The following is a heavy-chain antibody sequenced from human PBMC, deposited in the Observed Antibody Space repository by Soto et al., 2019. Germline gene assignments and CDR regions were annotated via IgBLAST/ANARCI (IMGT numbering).Heavy chain of an antibody. D-gene: IGHD6-6*01. CDR1: GFTFSSYE. V-gene: IGHV3-48*03. J-gene: IGHJ6*03. CDR2: ISSSGSTI. CDR3: ARERKLVPYYYYYMDV. Sequence: GGSLRLSCAASGFTFSSYEMNWVRQAPGKGLEWVSYISSSGSTIYYADSVKGRFTISRDNAKNSLYLQMNSLRAEDTAVYYCARERKLVPYYYYYMDVWGKGTTVTVSS.